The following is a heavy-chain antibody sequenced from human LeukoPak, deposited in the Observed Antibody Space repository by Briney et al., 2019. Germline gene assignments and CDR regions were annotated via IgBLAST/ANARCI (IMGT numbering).Heavy chain of an antibody. CDR3: AREDDIAAAGDWEWFDP. V-gene: IGHV1-8*01. Sequence: ASVKVSCKASGYTFTSYDINWVRQATGQGLEWMGWKNPNSGNTGYAQKFQGRVTMTRNTSISTAYMELSSLRSEDTAVYYCAREDDIAAAGDWEWFDPWGQGTLVTVSS. D-gene: IGHD6-13*01. J-gene: IGHJ5*02. CDR1: GYTFTSYD. CDR2: KNPNSGNT.